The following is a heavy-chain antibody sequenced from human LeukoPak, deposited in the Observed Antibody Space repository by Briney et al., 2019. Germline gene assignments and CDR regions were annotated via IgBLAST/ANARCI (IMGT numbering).Heavy chain of an antibody. J-gene: IGHJ4*02. V-gene: IGHV4-4*07. D-gene: IGHD6-19*01. CDR2: VVTTTT. CDR3: ARDTTVASGMQF. Sequence: ASETLSLTCTVSGGSISTYSWTWVRQSPGKGLDWIGSVVTTTTKYSPALRSRVAISVDTSKNQFSLRLESVTTADTAVYYCARDTTVASGMQFWGQGALVTVSS. CDR1: GGSISTYS.